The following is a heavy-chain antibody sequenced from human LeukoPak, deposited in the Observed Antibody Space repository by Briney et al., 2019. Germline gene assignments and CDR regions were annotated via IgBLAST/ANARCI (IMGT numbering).Heavy chain of an antibody. J-gene: IGHJ4*02. CDR2: MNPNSGYT. Sequence: ASVKVSCKASGYTFTTYDINWVRQATGQGLEWMGWMNPNSGYTGYAQKFQGRVTITRDTSISTAYMELSSLRSEDTAVYYCARVPGSIDYWGQGTLVTVSS. CDR3: ARVPGSIDY. D-gene: IGHD1-26*01. V-gene: IGHV1-8*03. CDR1: GYTFTTYD.